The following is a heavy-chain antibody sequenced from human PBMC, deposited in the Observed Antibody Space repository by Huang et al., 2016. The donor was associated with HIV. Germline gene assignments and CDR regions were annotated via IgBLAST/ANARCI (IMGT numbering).Heavy chain of an antibody. CDR3: ARGFNYYASDNLGVYYFDS. J-gene: IGHJ4*02. D-gene: IGHD3-10*01. CDR2: INHNRKS. Sequence: QVQLKQWGAGLLKPSETLSLTCAVYGGAFRGSSWTWIRQFPEKGLEWIGDINHNRKSISNPSLSARVNISTDTSKNQFSLHLTSVTAADTALYYCARGFNYYASDNLGVYYFDSWGLGTLVTVSP. V-gene: IGHV4-34*02. CDR1: GGAFRGSS.